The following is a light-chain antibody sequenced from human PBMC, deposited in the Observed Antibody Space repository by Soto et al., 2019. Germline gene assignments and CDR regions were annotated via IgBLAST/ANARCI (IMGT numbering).Light chain of an antibody. CDR3: HHYGTSWT. CDR1: QSINTW. J-gene: IGKJ1*01. V-gene: IGKV1-5*01. Sequence: DIQMAQSPSALSASVGDRVTITCRASQSINTWLAWYQQKPGKAPKLLIYDASSLERGVPSRFSGSGSGTDFTLTISRLEPEDFAVYYCHHYGTSWTFGQGTKVDI. CDR2: DAS.